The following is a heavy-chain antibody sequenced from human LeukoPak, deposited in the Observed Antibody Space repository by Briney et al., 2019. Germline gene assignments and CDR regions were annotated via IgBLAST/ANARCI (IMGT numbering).Heavy chain of an antibody. J-gene: IGHJ5*02. V-gene: IGHV4-59*01. CDR2: IYYSGST. CDR1: GGSISSYY. CDR3: ARALEYNWFDP. D-gene: IGHD2/OR15-2a*01. Sequence: SETLSLTCTVSGGSISSYYWSWIRHPPGKGLEWIGDIYYSGSTNYNPSLKSRVTISVDTSKNQCSLKLSSVTAADTAVYYCARALEYNWFDPWGQGTLVTVSS.